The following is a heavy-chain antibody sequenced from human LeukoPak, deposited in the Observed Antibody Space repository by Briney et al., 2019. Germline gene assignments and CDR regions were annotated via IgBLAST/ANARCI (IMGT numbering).Heavy chain of an antibody. D-gene: IGHD3-16*01. V-gene: IGHV1-69*04. CDR1: GGIFSSYA. CDR2: IIPIHGTA. J-gene: IGHJ3*02. Sequence: SSVKVSCKASGGIFSSYAISWVRQAPGQGLEWMGRIIPIHGTANYAQKFQGRVTITADKSTSTAYMELSSLRSEDTAVYYCARAPDGGAFDIWGQGTMVTVSS. CDR3: ARAPDGGAFDI.